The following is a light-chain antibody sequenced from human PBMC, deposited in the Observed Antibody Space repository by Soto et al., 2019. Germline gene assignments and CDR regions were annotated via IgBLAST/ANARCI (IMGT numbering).Light chain of an antibody. CDR3: QQYGSSPYT. V-gene: IGKV3-20*01. J-gene: IGKJ2*01. CDR1: QSVSSY. Sequence: EIVLTQSPATLSLSPGERATLSCRASQSVSSYLAWYQQKPGQAPRLLVYDASNRATAVPPRFSGSGSGTDFTLTISRLEPEDFAVYYCQQYGSSPYTFGLGTKVDIK. CDR2: DAS.